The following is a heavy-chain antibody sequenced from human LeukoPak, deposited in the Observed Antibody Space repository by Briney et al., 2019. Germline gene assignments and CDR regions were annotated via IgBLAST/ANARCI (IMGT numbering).Heavy chain of an antibody. Sequence: SETLSLTCNVSGGSISGYHWSWIRQPPGKGLEWLGYIYYSGSSNYNPSLKSRVTMSADTSKNQFSLKLSSVTAADTAVYYCARSGGARSSWTFDYWGQGTLVTVSS. CDR3: ARSGGARSSWTFDY. CDR1: GGSISGYH. D-gene: IGHD6-6*01. V-gene: IGHV4-59*01. J-gene: IGHJ4*02. CDR2: IYYSGSS.